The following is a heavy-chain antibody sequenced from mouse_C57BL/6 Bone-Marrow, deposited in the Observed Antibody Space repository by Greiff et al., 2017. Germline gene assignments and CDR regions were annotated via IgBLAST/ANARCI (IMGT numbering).Heavy chain of an antibody. CDR3: VRQRGGYYDWYFDV. Sequence: EVKVEESGGGLVQPKGSLKLSCAASGFTFNTYAMHWVRQAPGKGLEWVARIRSKSSNYATYYADSVKDRFTISRDDSQSMLYLQMNNLKTEDTAMYYCVRQRGGYYDWYFDVWGTGTTVTVSS. J-gene: IGHJ1*03. V-gene: IGHV10-3*01. CDR2: IRSKSSNYAT. D-gene: IGHD2-3*01. CDR1: GFTFNTYA.